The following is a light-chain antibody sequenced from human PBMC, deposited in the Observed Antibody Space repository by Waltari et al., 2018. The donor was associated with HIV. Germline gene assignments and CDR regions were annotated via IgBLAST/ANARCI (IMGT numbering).Light chain of an antibody. Sequence: EILMTQSPATLSVSPVERATLSCRASQSVNSNLAWYQQKPGQTPRLLIYGTSTRATDIPPRFSGSGSGTEFTLTISSLQSEDFAVYYCHHYNNWRETFGQGTKVEIK. V-gene: IGKV3-15*01. CDR1: QSVNSN. J-gene: IGKJ1*01. CDR3: HHYNNWRET. CDR2: GTS.